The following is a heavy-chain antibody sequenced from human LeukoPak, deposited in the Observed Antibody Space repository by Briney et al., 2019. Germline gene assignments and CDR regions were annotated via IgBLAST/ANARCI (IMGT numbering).Heavy chain of an antibody. D-gene: IGHD3-9*01. J-gene: IGHJ5*02. Sequence: GGSLRLSCAASGFTFSSYGMHWVRQAPGKGLEWAAVISYDGSNKYYADSVKGRFTISRDNSKNTLYLQMNSLRAEDTAVYYCAKDGRVLRYFDWLSNDDNWFDPWGQGTLVTVSS. CDR3: AKDGRVLRYFDWLSNDDNWFDP. V-gene: IGHV3-30*18. CDR2: ISYDGSNK. CDR1: GFTFSSYG.